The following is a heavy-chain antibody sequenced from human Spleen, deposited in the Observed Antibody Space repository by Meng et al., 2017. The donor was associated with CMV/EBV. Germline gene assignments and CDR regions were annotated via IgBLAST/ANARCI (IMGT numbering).Heavy chain of an antibody. CDR3: ARGLPWELPYFDY. CDR2: INPNSGGT. CDR1: GYTFNGYY. J-gene: IGHJ4*02. V-gene: IGHV1-2*02. Sequence: ASVKVSCKASGYTFNGYYMHWVRQAPGQGLEWMGWINPNSGGTNYAQKFQGRVTMTRDTSIRTAYMELSRLRSDDTAVYNCARGLPWELPYFDYWGQGTLVTVSS. D-gene: IGHD1-26*01.